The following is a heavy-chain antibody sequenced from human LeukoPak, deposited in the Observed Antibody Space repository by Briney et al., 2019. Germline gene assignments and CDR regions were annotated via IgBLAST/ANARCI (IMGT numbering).Heavy chain of an antibody. J-gene: IGHJ4*02. D-gene: IGHD7-27*01. CDR2: ISSSGSTI. Sequence: SAGSLRRSCAASGFTFSSYEMNWVRQAPGNGLEWVSYISSSGSTIYYADSVKGRFTISRDNAKNSLYLQMNSLRVEDTAIYYCARDYVWGSSESDYWGQGTLVTVSS. V-gene: IGHV3-48*03. CDR3: ARDYVWGSSESDY. CDR1: GFTFSSYE.